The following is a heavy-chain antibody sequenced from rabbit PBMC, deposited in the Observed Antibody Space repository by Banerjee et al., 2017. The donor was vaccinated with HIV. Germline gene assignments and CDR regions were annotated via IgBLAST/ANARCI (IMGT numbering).Heavy chain of an antibody. CDR3: ARDLAGVIGWNFNL. V-gene: IGHV1S45*01. Sequence: EQLEESGGDLVKPEGSLTLTCKTSGFDLSSGAMSWVRQAPGKGLEWIGYIYTGSSGTTYYASWAKGRFTISKTSSTTVTLQMTSLTAADTATYFCARDLAGVIGWNFNLWGQGTLVTVS. CDR2: IYTGSSGTT. D-gene: IGHD4-1*01. J-gene: IGHJ4*01. CDR1: GFDLSSGAM.